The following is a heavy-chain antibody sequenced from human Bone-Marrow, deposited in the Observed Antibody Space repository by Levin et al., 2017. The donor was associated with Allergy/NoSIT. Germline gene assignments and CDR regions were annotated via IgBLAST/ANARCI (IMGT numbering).Heavy chain of an antibody. CDR2: ISDGGTTT. Sequence: LSLTCAGSGFPFSRHGMHWIRQAPGKGLQWVAVISDGGTTTYYEDSVKGRFTISRDNSKNTVSLQMNSLRGEDTAVYYCAREGSTDKFCFDYWGRGTLVTVSS. D-gene: IGHD3-9*01. CDR3: AREGSTDKFCFDY. J-gene: IGHJ4*02. CDR1: GFPFSRHG. V-gene: IGHV3-30*03.